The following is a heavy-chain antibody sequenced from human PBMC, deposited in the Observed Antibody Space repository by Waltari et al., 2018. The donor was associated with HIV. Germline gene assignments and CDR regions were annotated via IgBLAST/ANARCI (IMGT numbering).Heavy chain of an antibody. D-gene: IGHD3-22*01. Sequence: QVQLVESGGGVVQPGRSLRLSCAASGFTFSNFALNWVRQAPGKGLGWVAVIWYDGENKYYADSVKGRFTISRDNSKNTLYLQMNSLRVEDTAVHYCARGGYYYDISGYYHYWGQGTLVTFSS. CDR1: GFTFSNFA. CDR3: ARGGYYYDISGYYHY. J-gene: IGHJ4*02. V-gene: IGHV3-33*01. CDR2: IWYDGENK.